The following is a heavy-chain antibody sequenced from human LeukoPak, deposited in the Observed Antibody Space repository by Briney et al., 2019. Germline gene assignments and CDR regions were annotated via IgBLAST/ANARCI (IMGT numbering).Heavy chain of an antibody. CDR3: ARGGSNFYDMDV. J-gene: IGHJ6*02. V-gene: IGHV4-59*01. D-gene: IGHD2-2*01. CDR2: IYYSGST. Sequence: PSETLSLTCTVSGGSISSYYWSWIRQPPGKGLEWIGYIYYSGSTNYNPSLKSRVTISIDTSKNQYSLKLSSVTAADTAVYYCARGGSNFYDMDVWGQGTTVTVPS. CDR1: GGSISSYY.